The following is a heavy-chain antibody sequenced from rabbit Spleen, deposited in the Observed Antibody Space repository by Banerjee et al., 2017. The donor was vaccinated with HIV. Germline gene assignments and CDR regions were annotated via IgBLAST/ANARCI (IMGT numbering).Heavy chain of an antibody. D-gene: IGHD8-1*01. CDR1: GFSFSEKEV. Sequence: QEQLVESGGGLVQPGGSLKLSCKASGFSFSEKEVMCWVRQAPGKGLEWIGCINTITGKTLYATWAKGRFTISKTSSTTVTLQMTSLTVADTATYFCARDTGSSFSTYGMDLWGPGTLVTVS. CDR2: INTITGKT. V-gene: IGHV1S45*01. J-gene: IGHJ6*01. CDR3: ARDTGSSFSTYGMDL.